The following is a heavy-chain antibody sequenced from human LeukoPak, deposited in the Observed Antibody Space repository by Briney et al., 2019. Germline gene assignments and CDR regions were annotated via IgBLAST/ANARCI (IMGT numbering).Heavy chain of an antibody. CDR3: VGGPGRGYDLEP. D-gene: IGHD3-22*01. CDR2: ISTGGDV. CDR1: AGSICNSY. V-gene: IGHV4-4*08. J-gene: IGHJ5*02. Sequence: SETLSLTCVVSAGSICNSYCSWARQPPGKGLEFIGYISTGGDVNYNPSLRSRATMSINTSNNQSSLTLTSVTTADTAVYFCVGGPGRGYDLEPWGQGSLVTVSS.